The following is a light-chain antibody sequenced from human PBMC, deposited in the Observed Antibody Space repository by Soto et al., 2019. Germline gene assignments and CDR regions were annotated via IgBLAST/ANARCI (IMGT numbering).Light chain of an antibody. Sequence: EIVLTQSPGTLSLSPGERATLSCRASQSVSSSYLAWYQQTPGQAPRLLIYGASSRATGIPDRFSGSGSGTDFTLTTSRLEPEDFAVYYCHLYGSSPPRTFGQGTELEI. CDR2: GAS. CDR3: HLYGSSPPRT. CDR1: QSVSSSY. V-gene: IGKV3-20*01. J-gene: IGKJ2*01.